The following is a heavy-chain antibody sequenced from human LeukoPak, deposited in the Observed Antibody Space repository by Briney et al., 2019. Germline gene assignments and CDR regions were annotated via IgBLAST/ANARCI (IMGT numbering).Heavy chain of an antibody. V-gene: IGHV4-59*08. CDR2: IYYGGRT. D-gene: IGHD1/OR15-1a*01. J-gene: IGHJ5*01. CDR1: GGSISSYY. CDR3: ARSISGTRSRFDC. Sequence: SETLSLTCTVSGGSISSYYWSWIRQPPGKGLEWIGYIYYGGRTNYNPSLKSRATMSIDTAKNHFSLNLTSVTAADTAVYYCARSISGTRSRFDCWGQGTLVTVSS.